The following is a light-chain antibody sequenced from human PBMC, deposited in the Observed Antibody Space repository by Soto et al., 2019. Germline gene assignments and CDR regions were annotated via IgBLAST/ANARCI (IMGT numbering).Light chain of an antibody. V-gene: IGKV1-39*01. Sequence: DIEMTQSPSSLSASVGDRVTITCRASQSNSSYLNWFQQKPGKAPNLLIYAASTLQSGVPSRFSGSVSGTDFTLTISSLQPEDFATYHCQQSYSTPLTFGHGTKLEIK. CDR3: QQSYSTPLT. CDR1: QSNSSY. J-gene: IGKJ2*01. CDR2: AAS.